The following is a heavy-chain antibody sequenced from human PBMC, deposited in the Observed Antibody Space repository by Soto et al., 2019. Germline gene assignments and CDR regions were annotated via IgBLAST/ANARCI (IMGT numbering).Heavy chain of an antibody. CDR1: GYTFTIYG. CDR2: ISAYNGNT. V-gene: IGHV1-18*01. J-gene: IGHJ4*02. Sequence: ASVKVSCKASGYTFTIYGISWVLQAPGQGLEWMGWISAYNGNTNYAQKLQGRVTMTTDTSTSTAYMELRSLRSDDTAVYYCARATFFNVDTAYSDWGQGTLVTVSS. D-gene: IGHD5-18*01. CDR3: ARATFFNVDTAYSD.